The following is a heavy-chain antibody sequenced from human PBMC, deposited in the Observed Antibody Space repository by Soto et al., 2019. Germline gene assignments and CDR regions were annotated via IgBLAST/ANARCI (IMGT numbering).Heavy chain of an antibody. CDR3: ASLSLYDSSGYYH. V-gene: IGHV4-34*01. D-gene: IGHD3-22*01. Sequence: SAPLSLTWAVYRGSFSGYYWSWIRQPPGKGLEWIGEIDHSGSTNYNPSIKSRVSISVDTSKNQFSLKLSSVTAADTAVYYCASLSLYDSSGYYHWGQGPLVTVSS. CDR1: RGSFSGYY. CDR2: IDHSGST. J-gene: IGHJ1*01.